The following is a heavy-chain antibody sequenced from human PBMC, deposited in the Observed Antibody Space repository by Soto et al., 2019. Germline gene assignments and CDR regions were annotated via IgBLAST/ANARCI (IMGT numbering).Heavy chain of an antibody. V-gene: IGHV1-18*01. CDR2: ISAYNGNT. D-gene: IGHD6-6*01. CDR3: ARSTSDSSSSAFDI. J-gene: IGHJ3*02. Sequence: GASVKVSCKASGYTFTSYGISWVRQAPGQGLEWMGWISAYNGNTNYAQKLQGRVTMTTDTSASTAYMELRSLRSDDTAVYYCARSTSDSSSSAFDIWAQGTMVPVSS. CDR1: GYTFTSYG.